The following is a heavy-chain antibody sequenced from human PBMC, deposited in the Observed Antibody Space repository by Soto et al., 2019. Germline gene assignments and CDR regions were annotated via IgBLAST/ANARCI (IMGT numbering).Heavy chain of an antibody. Sequence: GGSLRLSCAASGFTFSSYWMHWVRQAPGKGLVWVSRINSDGSSTSYADSVKGRFTISRDNAKNTLYLQMNSLRAEDTAVYYCAGGDYSRSRGVGAFDIGGQGTMVTVSS. CDR2: INSDGSST. D-gene: IGHD6-6*01. J-gene: IGHJ3*02. CDR3: AGGDYSRSRGVGAFDI. V-gene: IGHV3-74*01. CDR1: GFTFSSYW.